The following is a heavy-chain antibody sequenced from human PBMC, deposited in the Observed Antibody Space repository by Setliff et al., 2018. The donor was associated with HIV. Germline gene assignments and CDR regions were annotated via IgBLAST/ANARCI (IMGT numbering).Heavy chain of an antibody. D-gene: IGHD6-13*01. CDR2: IWHDGSNE. Sequence: GGSLRLSCAASGFSFSTYGMHWVRQAPGKGLEWVAVIWHDGSNENYADSVKGRFTISRDNSKNTLYLQMSSLRVDDTAVYYCARDCRVGWVFTYGMDVWGQGTLVTVSS. J-gene: IGHJ6*02. CDR3: ARDCRVGWVFTYGMDV. CDR1: GFSFSTYG. V-gene: IGHV3-33*08.